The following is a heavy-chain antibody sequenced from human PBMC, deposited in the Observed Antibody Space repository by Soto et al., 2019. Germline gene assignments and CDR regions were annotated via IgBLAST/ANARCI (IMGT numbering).Heavy chain of an antibody. CDR1: GSTFSGSA. CDR2: IRTKSNGYAT. Sequence: PGGSLRLSCAASGSTFSGSAIHWVRQASGKGLEWVARIRTKSNGYATTYAASVKGRFTISRDDSKNMAYLQMNGLKTEDTAMYYCSRVEYVTSSPIGWGQGTLVTVS. J-gene: IGHJ4*02. CDR3: SRVEYVTSSPIG. V-gene: IGHV3-73*01. D-gene: IGHD6-6*01.